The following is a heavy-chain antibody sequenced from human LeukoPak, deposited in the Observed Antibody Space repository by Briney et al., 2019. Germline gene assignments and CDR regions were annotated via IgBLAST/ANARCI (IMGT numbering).Heavy chain of an antibody. CDR3: ARDPLGNFWYFDL. D-gene: IGHD4-23*01. J-gene: IGHJ2*01. CDR2: FYTSGSA. V-gene: IGHV4-4*07. CDR1: GGSISSYY. Sequence: SETLSLTCTVSGGSISSYYWSWIRQTAGEGLEWIGRFYTSGSASYNPSLKSRVSLSVDMSKNQFSLKLSSVTAADTAVYYCARDPLGNFWYFDLWGRGALVTVSS.